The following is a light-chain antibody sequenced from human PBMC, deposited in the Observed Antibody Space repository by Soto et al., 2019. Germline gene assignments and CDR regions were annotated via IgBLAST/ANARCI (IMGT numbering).Light chain of an antibody. CDR1: QDISNY. Sequence: DIQMTHSPSSLSASVGDRVTITCQASQDISNYLNWYQQKLGKXPXXLIYDASNLETGVPSRFSGSGSGTDFTFTISSLQPEDIATYYCQQYSHLITFGQGTRLEIK. CDR2: DAS. V-gene: IGKV1-33*01. CDR3: QQYSHLIT. J-gene: IGKJ5*01.